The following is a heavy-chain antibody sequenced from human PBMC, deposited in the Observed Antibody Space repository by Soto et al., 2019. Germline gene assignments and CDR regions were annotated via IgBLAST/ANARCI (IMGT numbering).Heavy chain of an antibody. CDR2: ITRDGTV. V-gene: IGHV3-23*01. D-gene: IGHD3-22*01. J-gene: IGHJ4*02. CDR3: VKEPYEGSYGDH. Sequence: EVQLLESGGGLIQPGGSLRLSCAASGFIFTNYAMSWVRQAPGEGLEWVSAITRDGTVYYTDSVRGRFTISRDNSKNTVYLEMISRRAEDTAIYYCVKEPYEGSYGDHWGQGTLVTVSS. CDR1: GFIFTNYA.